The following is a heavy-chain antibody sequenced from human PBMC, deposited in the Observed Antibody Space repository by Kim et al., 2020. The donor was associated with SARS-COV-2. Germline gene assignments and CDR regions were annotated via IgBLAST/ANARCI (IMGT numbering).Heavy chain of an antibody. D-gene: IGHD3-16*01. J-gene: IGHJ4*02. CDR2: TI. Sequence: TIYSEDSWKARFTISRDNAKNSLYLQMNSLGAEDTAVYYCARAFGDGFDYWGQGTLVTVSS. V-gene: IGHV3-11*04. CDR3: ARAFGDGFDY.